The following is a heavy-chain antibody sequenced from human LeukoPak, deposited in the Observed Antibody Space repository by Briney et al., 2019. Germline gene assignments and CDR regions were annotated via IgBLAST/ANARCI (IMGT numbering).Heavy chain of an antibody. Sequence: SETLSLTCTVSGGSISSYYWSWIRQPPGKGLEWIGYIYYSGSTNYNPSLKSRVTISVDTFKNQFSLKLSSVTAADTAVYYCARVEGATFYYYYGMDVWGQGTTVTVSS. V-gene: IGHV4-59*01. CDR3: ARVEGATFYYYYGMDV. CDR2: IYYSGST. D-gene: IGHD1-26*01. J-gene: IGHJ6*02. CDR1: GGSISSYY.